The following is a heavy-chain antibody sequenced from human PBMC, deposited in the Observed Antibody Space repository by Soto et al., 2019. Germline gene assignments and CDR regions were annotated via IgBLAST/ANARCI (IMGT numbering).Heavy chain of an antibody. CDR1: GFTFSSYA. CDR3: AKDVGDYDLSSGYYNSFDP. V-gene: IGHV3-23*01. CDR2: ISGSGGST. Sequence: GGSLRLSCAASGFTFSSYAMSWVRQAPGKGLEWVSAISGSGGSTYYADSVKGRFTISRDNAKNTLYLQMNSLRAEDTAVYYCAKDVGDYDLSSGYYNSFDPWGQGTLVTVSS. J-gene: IGHJ5*02. D-gene: IGHD3-3*01.